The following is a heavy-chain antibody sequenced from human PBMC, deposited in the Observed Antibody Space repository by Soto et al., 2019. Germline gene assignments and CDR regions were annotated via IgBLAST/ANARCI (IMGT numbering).Heavy chain of an antibody. CDR3: ARVPLVTSRYYFDF. J-gene: IGHJ4*02. CDR2: INQDGSGK. D-gene: IGHD2-2*01. Sequence: EVQLVESGGGLVQPGGSLRLSCVASGFTFSSYWMSWVRQSPEKGLEWVANINQDGSGKYHVGSVKGRFTISRDNAKNSLDLQRDSLTDEDTAVYYCARVPLVTSRYYFDFWGQGSLVTVSS. V-gene: IGHV3-7*01. CDR1: GFTFSSYW.